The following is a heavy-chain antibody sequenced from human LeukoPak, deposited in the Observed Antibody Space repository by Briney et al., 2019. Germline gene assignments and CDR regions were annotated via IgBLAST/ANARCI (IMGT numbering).Heavy chain of an antibody. CDR3: ARVGAAAGTPDY. CDR1: GGSFSGYY. Sequence: PSETLSLTCAVYGGSFSGYYWSWIRQPPGKGLEWIGEINHSGSTNYNPSLKSRVTISVDTSKNQFSLKLSSVTAADTAVYYCARVGAAAGTPDYWGQGTLVTVSS. CDR2: INHSGST. D-gene: IGHD6-13*01. J-gene: IGHJ4*02. V-gene: IGHV4-34*01.